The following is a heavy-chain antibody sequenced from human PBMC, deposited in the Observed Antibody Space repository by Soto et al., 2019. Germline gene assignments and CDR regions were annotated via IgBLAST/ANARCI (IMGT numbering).Heavy chain of an antibody. CDR3: ARLEDWRFDY. V-gene: IGHV4-39*01. CDR1: GGSISSSSYY. D-gene: IGHD3-9*01. CDR2: IYYSGST. Sequence: QLQLQESGPGLVKPSETLSLACTVSGGSISSSSYYWGWIRQPPGKGLEWIGSIYYSGSTYYNPSLKSRVTISVDTSKNQFSLKLSSVTAADTAVYYCARLEDWRFDYWGQGTLVTVSS. J-gene: IGHJ4*02.